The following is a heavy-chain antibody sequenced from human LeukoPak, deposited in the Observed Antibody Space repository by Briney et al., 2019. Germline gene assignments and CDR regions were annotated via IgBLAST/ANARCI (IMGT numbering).Heavy chain of an antibody. Sequence: SETLSLTCAVSGGTISSYYWNWIRQPPGKGLEWIVYIHDSGSTKYNPSLKSRVAISVDTSKSQFSLKLSSVTAADTAVYYCARWYYSGWAFDYWGQGTLVTVSS. CDR2: IHDSGST. J-gene: IGHJ4*02. V-gene: IGHV4-59*08. D-gene: IGHD6-19*01. CDR3: ARWYYSGWAFDY. CDR1: GGTISSYY.